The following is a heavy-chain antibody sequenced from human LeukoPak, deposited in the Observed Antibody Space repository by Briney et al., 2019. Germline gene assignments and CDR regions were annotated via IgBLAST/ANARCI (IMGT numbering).Heavy chain of an antibody. J-gene: IGHJ4*02. CDR3: ARVVAAATYYFDY. CDR1: GGSISSYY. Sequence: SETLSLTCSVSGGSISSYYWTWIRQPAGKGLEWIGRIYTSGSTNYNPSLKSRVTMSVDTSKNHFSLRLTSVTAADTAVYFCARVVAAATYYFDYWGQGTLVTVSS. CDR2: IYTSGST. D-gene: IGHD6-13*01. V-gene: IGHV4-4*07.